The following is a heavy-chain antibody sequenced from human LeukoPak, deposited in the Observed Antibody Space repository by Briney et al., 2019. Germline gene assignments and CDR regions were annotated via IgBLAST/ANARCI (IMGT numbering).Heavy chain of an antibody. CDR3: GSSPYVWGIDH. V-gene: IGHV3-53*01. CDR1: GFTVSNNY. CDR2: IYSGGST. Sequence: GGSLRLSCAAPGFTVSNNYMSWVRQAPGKGLEWVSIIYSGGSTYYADSVKGRFTISRDNSKNTLHPQMKSLRADGTAVYYCGSSPYVWGIDHWGQGTPVTVSS. D-gene: IGHD3-16*01. J-gene: IGHJ4*02.